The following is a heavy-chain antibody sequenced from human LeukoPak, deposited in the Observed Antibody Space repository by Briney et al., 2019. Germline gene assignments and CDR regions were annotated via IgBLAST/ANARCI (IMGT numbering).Heavy chain of an antibody. Sequence: GGSLRLSCAASGFTFSDSAMHWVRQASGKGLEWVGRIRSKANSYATAYAASVKGRFTISRDDSKNTAYLQMNSLKTEDTAVYYCTRPSASTAFDYWGQGTLVTVSS. CDR3: TRPSASTAFDY. J-gene: IGHJ4*02. CDR2: IRSKANSYAT. CDR1: GFTFSDSA. V-gene: IGHV3-73*01. D-gene: IGHD2-2*01.